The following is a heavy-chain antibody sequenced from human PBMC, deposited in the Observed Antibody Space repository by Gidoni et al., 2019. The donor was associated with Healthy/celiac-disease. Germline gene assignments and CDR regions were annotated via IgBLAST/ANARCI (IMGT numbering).Heavy chain of an antibody. CDR3: ARRGYSFGFRGTGAFDI. CDR2: IDPSDSYT. Sequence: EVQLVQSGAEVKKPGESLRISCKGSGYSFTNYWINWVRQMPGKGLEWMGRIDPSDSYTTYSPSFQGHVTISADRSISTAYLQWSGLKASDIAMYYCARRGYSFGFRGTGAFDIWGQGTMVTVSS. D-gene: IGHD5-18*01. J-gene: IGHJ3*02. CDR1: GYSFTNYW. V-gene: IGHV5-10-1*03.